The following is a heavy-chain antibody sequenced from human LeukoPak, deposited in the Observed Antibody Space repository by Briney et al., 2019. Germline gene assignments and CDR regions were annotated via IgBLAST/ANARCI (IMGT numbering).Heavy chain of an antibody. J-gene: IGHJ4*02. CDR3: ARGGSSFSSRDY. V-gene: IGHV3-11*05. CDR1: GFTFSDYS. CDR2: ISSDSSYT. Sequence: PGGSLRLSCAASGFTFSDYSMSWIRQAPGKGLELVSCISSDSSYTNYADSVKGRFTISRDNAKNSLYVQMNSLRAEDTAVYYCARGGSSFSSRDYWGKGTLVTVSS. D-gene: IGHD6-6*01.